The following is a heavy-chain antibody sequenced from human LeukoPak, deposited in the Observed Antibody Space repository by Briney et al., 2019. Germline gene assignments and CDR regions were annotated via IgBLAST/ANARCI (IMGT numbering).Heavy chain of an antibody. V-gene: IGHV1-2*02. CDR1: GYTFTGYY. CDR3: ARGLFRSWKWFDS. CDR2: INPNSGGT. D-gene: IGHD6-13*01. J-gene: IGHJ5*01. Sequence: ASVTVSCKASGYTFTGYYMHWVRQAPGQGLEWMGWINPNSGGTNYAQKFQGRVTMTRDTSISTAYMELSSLRSEDTAVYYCARGLFRSWKWFDSWGQGTLVTVSS.